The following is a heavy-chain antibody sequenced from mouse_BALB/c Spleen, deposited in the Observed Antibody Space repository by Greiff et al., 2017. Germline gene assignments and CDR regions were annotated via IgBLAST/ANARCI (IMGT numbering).Heavy chain of an antibody. V-gene: IGHV5-6*01. CDR1: GFTFSSYG. CDR3: ARQGISSYAMDY. CDR2: ISSGGSYT. Sequence: EVKLMESGGDLVKPGGSLKLSCAAPGFTFSSYGMSWVRQTPDKRLEWVATISSGGSYTYYPDSVKGRFTISRDNAKNTLYLQMSSLKSEDTAMYYCARQGISSYAMDYWGQGTSVTVSS. J-gene: IGHJ4*01.